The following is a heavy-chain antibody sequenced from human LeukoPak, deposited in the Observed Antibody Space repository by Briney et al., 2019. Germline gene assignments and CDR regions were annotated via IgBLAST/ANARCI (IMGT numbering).Heavy chain of an antibody. J-gene: IGHJ4*02. Sequence: PGRSLRLSCAASGFTFSSYGMHWVRQAPGKGLEWVAVISYDGSNKYYADSVKGRFTISRDNAKNSLYLQMNSLRAEDTAVYYCARDQGLRYFFDYWGQGTLVTVSS. D-gene: IGHD3-9*01. V-gene: IGHV3-30*03. CDR2: ISYDGSNK. CDR3: ARDQGLRYFFDY. CDR1: GFTFSSYG.